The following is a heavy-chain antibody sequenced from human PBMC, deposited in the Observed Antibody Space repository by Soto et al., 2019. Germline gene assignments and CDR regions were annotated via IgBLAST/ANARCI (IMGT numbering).Heavy chain of an antibody. J-gene: IGHJ4*02. D-gene: IGHD6-19*01. V-gene: IGHV3-53*01. Sequence: EVLLVESGGGLIQPGGSLRLSCAAAGFNVSDNYMGWVRQAPGKGLEWVSSFFTGGSTDYADSVKGRFTIPRDDSKNTVYLQTNSLRAEDTAVYFCVRERRGLGIGFDHWGQGTLVTVSS. CDR3: VRERRGLGIGFDH. CDR2: FFTGGST. CDR1: GFNVSDNY.